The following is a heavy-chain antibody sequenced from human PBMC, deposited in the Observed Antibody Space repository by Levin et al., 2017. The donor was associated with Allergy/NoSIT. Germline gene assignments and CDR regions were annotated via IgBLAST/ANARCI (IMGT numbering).Heavy chain of an antibody. Sequence: GGSLRLSCAASGFTFSSYAMHWVRQAPGKGLEWVAVISYDGSNKYYADSVKGRFTISRDNSKNTLYLQMNSLRAEDTAVYYCARDGGGPVVPALSDAFDIWGQGTMVTVSS. V-gene: IGHV3-30-3*01. CDR1: GFTFSSYA. J-gene: IGHJ3*02. D-gene: IGHD2-2*01. CDR3: ARDGGGPVVPALSDAFDI. CDR2: ISYDGSNK.